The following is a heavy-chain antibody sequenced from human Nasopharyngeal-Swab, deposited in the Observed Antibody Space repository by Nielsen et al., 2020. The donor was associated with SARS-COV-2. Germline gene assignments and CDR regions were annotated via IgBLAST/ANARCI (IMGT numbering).Heavy chain of an antibody. CDR3: ARDQLGDTAMVTLDY. CDR1: GFTFSSYA. Sequence: GGSLRLSCAASGFTFSSYAMHWVRQAPGKGLEWVAVISYDGSNKYYADSVKRRFTISRDNSKNTLYLQMNSLRAEDTAVYYCARDQLGDTAMVTLDYWGQGTLVTVSS. CDR2: ISYDGSNK. J-gene: IGHJ4*02. D-gene: IGHD5-18*01. V-gene: IGHV3-30*04.